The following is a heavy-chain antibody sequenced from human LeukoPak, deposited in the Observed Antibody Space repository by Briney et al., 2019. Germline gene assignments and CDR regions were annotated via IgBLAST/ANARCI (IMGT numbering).Heavy chain of an antibody. J-gene: IGHJ6*02. Sequence: GGSLRLSYAASGFTFSSYAMSWVRQAPGKGLEWVSAISGSGGSTYYADSVKGRFTISRDNSKNTLYLQMNSLRAEDTAVYYCARGKNVRGYCSSTSCAHNYYGMDVWGQGTTVTVSS. CDR1: GFTFSSYA. V-gene: IGHV3-23*01. CDR2: ISGSGGST. D-gene: IGHD2-2*01. CDR3: ARGKNVRGYCSSTSCAHNYYGMDV.